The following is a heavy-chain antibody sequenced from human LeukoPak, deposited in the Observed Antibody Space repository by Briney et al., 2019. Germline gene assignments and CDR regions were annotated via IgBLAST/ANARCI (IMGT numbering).Heavy chain of an antibody. CDR1: GFTFSSYA. CDR3: ARDRVGQQLVGRKYYYYYMDV. V-gene: IGHV3-23*01. Sequence: GGSLRLSCAASGFTFSSYAMSWVRQAPGKGLEWVSAISGSGGSTYYADSVKGRFTISRDNSKNTLYLQMNSLRAEDTAVYYCARDRVGQQLVGRKYYYYYMDVWGKGTTVTISS. CDR2: ISGSGGST. D-gene: IGHD6-13*01. J-gene: IGHJ6*03.